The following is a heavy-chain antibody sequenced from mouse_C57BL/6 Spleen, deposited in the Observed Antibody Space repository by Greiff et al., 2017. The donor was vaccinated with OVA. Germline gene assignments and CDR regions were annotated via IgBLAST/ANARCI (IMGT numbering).Heavy chain of an antibody. CDR1: GFTFTDYY. V-gene: IGHV7-3*01. J-gene: IGHJ4*01. CDR3: ASLYSNYAMDY. D-gene: IGHD2-5*01. CDR2: IRNKANGYTT. Sequence: EVKLMESGGGLVQPGGSLSLSCAASGFTFTDYYLSWVRQPPGKALEWLGFIRNKANGYTTEYSASVKGRFTISRDNSQSILYLQMNALRAEDSATYYCASLYSNYAMDYWGQGTSVTVSS.